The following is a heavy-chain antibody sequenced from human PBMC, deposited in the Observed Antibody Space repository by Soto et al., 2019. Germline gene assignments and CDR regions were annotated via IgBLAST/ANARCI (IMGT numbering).Heavy chain of an antibody. V-gene: IGHV1-69*04. CDR2: IFPLLAMV. CDR3: AKEDGAAFKS. J-gene: IGHJ4*01. Sequence: QVHLVQSGAEMKKPGSSVKVSCKVSGGDLRNSGISWVRQAPGQGLEWMGGIFPLLAMVDYSKKFQGRVTVTEDESTKTAYMDLCSLRSDDTAVYYCAKEDGAAFKSWGHGTLVIVSS. CDR1: GGDLRNSG. D-gene: IGHD1-26*01.